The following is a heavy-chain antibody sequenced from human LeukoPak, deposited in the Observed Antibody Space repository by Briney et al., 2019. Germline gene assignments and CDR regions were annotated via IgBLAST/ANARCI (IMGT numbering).Heavy chain of an antibody. D-gene: IGHD3-10*01. CDR3: ARGSRPYYGSGRPFDY. CDR2: INPSGGST. CDR1: GYTFTSYY. Sequence: GASVKVSCKASGYTFTSYYMHWVRQAPGQGLEWMGIINPSGGSTSYAQKFQGRVTMTRDTSTSTVYMELSSLRSEDTAVYYRARGSRPYYGSGRPFDYWGQGTLVTVSS. J-gene: IGHJ4*02. V-gene: IGHV1-46*01.